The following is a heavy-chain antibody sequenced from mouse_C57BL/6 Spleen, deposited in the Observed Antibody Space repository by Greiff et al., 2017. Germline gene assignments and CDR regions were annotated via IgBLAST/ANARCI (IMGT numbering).Heavy chain of an antibody. CDR1: GYAFSSSW. CDR2: IYPGDGAT. J-gene: IGHJ2*01. D-gene: IGHD2-1*01. Sequence: QVQLQQSGPELVKPGASVKIPCKASGYAFSSSWLNWVKQRPGKGLEWIGRIYPGDGATNYNGKFKGKATLTADKSSSTAYMQLSSLTSEDSAVYFCARMDYYHRLDYWGQGTTLTVSS. CDR3: ARMDYYHRLDY. V-gene: IGHV1-82*01.